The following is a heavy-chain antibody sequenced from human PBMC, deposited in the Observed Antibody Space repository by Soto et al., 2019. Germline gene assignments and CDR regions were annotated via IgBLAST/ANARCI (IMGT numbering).Heavy chain of an antibody. CDR2: ISSTTNYI. CDR1: GFTFTRYS. V-gene: IGHV3-21*06. Sequence: VGSLRLSYAASGFTFTRYSMNWVRQAPGKGLEWVSSISSTTNYIYYGDSMKGRFTISRDNAKNSLYLEMNSLRAEDTAVYYCARESEDLTSNFDYWGQGTLVTVSS. CDR3: ARESEDLTSNFDY. J-gene: IGHJ4*02.